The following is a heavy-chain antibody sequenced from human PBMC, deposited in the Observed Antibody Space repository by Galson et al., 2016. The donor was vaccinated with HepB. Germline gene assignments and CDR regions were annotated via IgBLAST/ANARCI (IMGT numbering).Heavy chain of an antibody. CDR2: ISYDGSNK. CDR1: GFSFSSYG. J-gene: IGHJ6*02. Sequence: SLRLSCATSGFSFSSYGMHWVRQAPGKGLEWVAVISYDGSNKYYADSVKGRFTISRDNSKKTLYLQMSSLRAEDTAVYYCAKCIVSRGVYYYYYGMDVWGQGTTVTVSS. D-gene: IGHD1-26*01. CDR3: AKCIVSRGVYYYYYGMDV. V-gene: IGHV3-30*18.